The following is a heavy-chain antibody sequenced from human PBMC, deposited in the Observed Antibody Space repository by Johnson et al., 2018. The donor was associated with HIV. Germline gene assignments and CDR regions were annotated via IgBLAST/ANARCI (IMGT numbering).Heavy chain of an antibody. CDR2: IYSGGST. D-gene: IGHD6-19*01. J-gene: IGHJ3*02. Sequence: EVQLVESGGGLVKPGGSLRLSCAASGFTFSSYAMNWVRQAPGKGLEWVSIIYSGGSTYDVTSVKGRFTISRDNSKNMLFLQINSLRVEDTAVYYCAKARSSGQGAFDIWGQGTLVTVSS. CDR3: AKARSSGQGAFDI. V-gene: IGHV3-66*02. CDR1: GFTFSSYA.